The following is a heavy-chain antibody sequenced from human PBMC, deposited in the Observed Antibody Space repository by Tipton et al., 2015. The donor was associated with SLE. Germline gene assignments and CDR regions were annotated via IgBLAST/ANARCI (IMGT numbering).Heavy chain of an antibody. J-gene: IGHJ6*02. CDR2: SNDSGKT. CDR1: GGSLSGHY. Sequence: TLSLTCAVYGGSLSGHYWSWIRQTPGKGLECIGESNDSGKTNYNAALKSRATISVDTSRNQFSLRLTSVTAADTGVYYCARARSDDDFWSGYPYYGIDVWGQGTTVTVSS. D-gene: IGHD3-3*01. CDR3: ARARSDDDFWSGYPYYGIDV. V-gene: IGHV4-34*01.